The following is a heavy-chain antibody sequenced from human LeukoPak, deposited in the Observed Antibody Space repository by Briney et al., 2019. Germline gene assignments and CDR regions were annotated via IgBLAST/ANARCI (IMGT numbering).Heavy chain of an antibody. CDR3: TRGNGQMGYYFDY. CDR2: IYSGGSGRRI. D-gene: IGHD1-1*01. Sequence: GGSLRLSCAASGFSVGYNYVSWVRQAPGKGLEWVSVIYSGGSGRRIYYADSVKGRFTTSRDNSTNTLYLQMNSLKAEDTAVYYCTRGNGQMGYYFDYWGQGTLVTVSS. CDR1: GFSVGYNY. J-gene: IGHJ4*02. V-gene: IGHV3-53*01.